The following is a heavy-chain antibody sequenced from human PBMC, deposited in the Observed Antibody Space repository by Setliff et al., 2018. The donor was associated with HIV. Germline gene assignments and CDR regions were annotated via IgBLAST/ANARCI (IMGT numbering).Heavy chain of an antibody. V-gene: IGHV3-23*01. CDR3: AKNDDILTGFAN. CDR1: GFTFSSHT. Sequence: GGSLRLSCAASGFTFSSHTMSWVRQAPGKGLEWVSSLSGHTMTTYCAGSVKGRSTISRDVSNNTLYFQMNSLRAEDTAIYFCAKNDDILTGFANWGQGTLVTVSS. D-gene: IGHD3-9*01. CDR2: LSGHTMTT. J-gene: IGHJ4*02.